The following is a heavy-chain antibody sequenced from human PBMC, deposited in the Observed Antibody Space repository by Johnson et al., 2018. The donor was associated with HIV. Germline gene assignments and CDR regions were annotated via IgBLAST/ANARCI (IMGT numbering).Heavy chain of an antibody. D-gene: IGHD3-22*01. CDR3: AREGDSSGMVFLDAFDI. Sequence: QVQLVESGGGVVQPGRSLRLSCAASGFTFSSYAMHWVRQAPGKGLEWVAVISYDGSNKDYADSVKGRFTISRDNSKNTLYLQMNSLRAEDTAVYYCAREGDSSGMVFLDAFDIWGQGTMVTVSS. J-gene: IGHJ3*02. CDR1: GFTFSSYA. CDR2: ISYDGSNK. V-gene: IGHV3-30-3*01.